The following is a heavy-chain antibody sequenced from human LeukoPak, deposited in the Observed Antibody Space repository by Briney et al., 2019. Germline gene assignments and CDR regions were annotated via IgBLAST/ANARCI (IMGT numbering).Heavy chain of an antibody. CDR3: ARGLRDGYNYYYFDY. CDR2: INPSGGST. Sequence: ASVKVSCKASGYTFTSYYMHWVRQAPGQGLEWMGIINPSGGSTGYAQKFQGRVTMTRDTSTSTVYMELSSLRSEDTAVYYCARGLRDGYNYYYFDYWGQGTLVTVSS. V-gene: IGHV1-46*01. D-gene: IGHD5-24*01. J-gene: IGHJ4*02. CDR1: GYTFTSYY.